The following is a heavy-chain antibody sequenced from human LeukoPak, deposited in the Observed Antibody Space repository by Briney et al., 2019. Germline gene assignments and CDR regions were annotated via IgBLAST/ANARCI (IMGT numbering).Heavy chain of an antibody. Sequence: GESLKISCKGSGYSFTTYWIGWVRQMPGKGLEWMGIIYPGDSDTKYSPSFQGQVTISADKSISTAYLQWSSLKASDTAMYYCARPFFRDSDAFDIWGQGTMVTVSS. CDR1: GYSFTTYW. CDR2: IYPGDSDT. V-gene: IGHV5-51*01. J-gene: IGHJ3*02. D-gene: IGHD5-24*01. CDR3: ARPFFRDSDAFDI.